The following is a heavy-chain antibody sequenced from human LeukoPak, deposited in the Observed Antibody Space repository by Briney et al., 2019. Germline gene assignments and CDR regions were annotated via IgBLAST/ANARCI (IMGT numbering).Heavy chain of an antibody. CDR3: ARDGPSAVVVTLYYFDH. Sequence: GSLRLSCAASGFTFSSYSMNWVRQAPGKGVEWVSSISSSSSYIYYADSVKGRFTISRDNAKNSLYLQMNSLRAEDTAVYYCARDGPSAVVVTLYYFDHWGQGTLVTVSS. J-gene: IGHJ4*02. D-gene: IGHD2-21*02. CDR2: ISSSSSYI. V-gene: IGHV3-21*01. CDR1: GFTFSSYS.